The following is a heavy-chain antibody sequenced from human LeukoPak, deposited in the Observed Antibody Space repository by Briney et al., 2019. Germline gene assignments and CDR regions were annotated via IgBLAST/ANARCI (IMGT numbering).Heavy chain of an antibody. CDR2: ISYDGSNK. J-gene: IGHJ4*02. CDR1: GFTFDTYT. CDR3: ARDSGSGGAGSFPF. V-gene: IGHV3-30*04. D-gene: IGHD3-10*01. Sequence: PGKSPRLSCAVSGFTFDTYTMYWVRQAPGKGLEWVAAISYDGSNKNYADAVKGRFTISRDNSNNTLYLQMNSLRAEDTAVFYCARDSGSGGAGSFPFWGQGTLVTVSS.